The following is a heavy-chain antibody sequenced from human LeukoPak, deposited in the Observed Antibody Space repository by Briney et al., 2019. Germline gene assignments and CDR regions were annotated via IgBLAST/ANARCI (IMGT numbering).Heavy chain of an antibody. D-gene: IGHD4/OR15-4a*01. Sequence: SETLSLTCTVSGGSISSYYWSWIRQPPGEGLEWIGYIYYSGSTNYNPSLKSRVTISVDTSKNQFSLKLSSVTAADTAVYYCARDDRLKYYYYGMDVWGQGTTVTVSS. CDR1: GGSISSYY. V-gene: IGHV4-59*01. CDR3: ARDDRLKYYYYGMDV. J-gene: IGHJ6*02. CDR2: IYYSGST.